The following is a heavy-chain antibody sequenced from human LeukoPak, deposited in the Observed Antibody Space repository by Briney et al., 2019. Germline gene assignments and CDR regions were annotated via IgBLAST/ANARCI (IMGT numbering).Heavy chain of an antibody. CDR1: GGSIRSTGYY. D-gene: IGHD3-22*01. CDR3: ARVRGNYYYDSSGYPRVHAFDI. V-gene: IGHV4-39*07. CDR2: IYYSGST. J-gene: IGHJ3*02. Sequence: SETLSLTCTVSGGSIRSTGYYWGWIRQPPGKGLEWIGSIYYSGSTYYKPPLKSRVTISVDTSKNQFSLKLSSVTAADTAVYYCARVRGNYYYDSSGYPRVHAFDIWGQGTMVTVSS.